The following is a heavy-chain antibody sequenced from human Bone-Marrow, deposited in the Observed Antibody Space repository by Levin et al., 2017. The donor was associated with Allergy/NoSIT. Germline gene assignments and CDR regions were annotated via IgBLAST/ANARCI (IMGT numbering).Heavy chain of an antibody. V-gene: IGHV3-66*01. Sequence: GESLKISCAASGFTVSSNYMSWVRQAPGKGLEWVSVIYSGGSTYYADSVKGRFTISRDNSKNTLYLQMNSLRAEDTAVYYCARALGVPAAPLYYYYYMDVWGKGTTVTVSS. CDR3: ARALGVPAAPLYYYYYMDV. CDR2: IYSGGST. D-gene: IGHD2-2*01. CDR1: GFTVSSNY. J-gene: IGHJ6*03.